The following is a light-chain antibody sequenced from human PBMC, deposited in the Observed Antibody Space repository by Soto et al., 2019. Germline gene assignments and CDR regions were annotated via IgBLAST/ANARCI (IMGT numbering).Light chain of an antibody. V-gene: IGKV3-11*01. Sequence: EIVLTQSPATLSLSPVERASLSCRASQSVSRYLAWYQQRPGQAPRLLIYDTSNRVTGIPARFSGSGSGTDFTLTISSLEPEDFAVYYCQQRSSWPPTFGQGTKVDI. CDR3: QQRSSWPPT. J-gene: IGKJ1*01. CDR1: QSVSRY. CDR2: DTS.